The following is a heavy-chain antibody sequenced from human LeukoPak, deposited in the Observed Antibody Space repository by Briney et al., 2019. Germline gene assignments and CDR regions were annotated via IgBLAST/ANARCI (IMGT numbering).Heavy chain of an antibody. CDR3: ARDYVWGSDRYTDY. CDR1: GFTLSNYE. V-gene: IGHV3-48*03. CDR2: ISSSGTTR. Sequence: GGSLRLSCAASGFTLSNYEMNWARQAPGKGLEWLSYISSSGTTRYYADSVRGRFTISRDNAKNSLYLQMDSLRAEDTAVYYCARDYVWGSDRYTDYWGQGTLVTVSS. J-gene: IGHJ4*02. D-gene: IGHD3-16*02.